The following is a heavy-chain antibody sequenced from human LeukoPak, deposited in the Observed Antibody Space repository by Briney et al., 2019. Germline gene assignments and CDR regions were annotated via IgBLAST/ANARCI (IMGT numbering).Heavy chain of an antibody. CDR3: AKGPSVLNYADS. V-gene: IGHV3-23*01. D-gene: IGHD3-16*01. CDR1: GFTFSSYA. Sequence: GGSLRLSCAASGFTFSSYAMSWVRQAPGKGLEWVSVISGRGGSTYYADSVKGRFTISRDNSKNTLYLQMNSLRADDTAVYYCAKGPSVLNYADSWGQGTLSPSPQ. CDR2: ISGRGGST. J-gene: IGHJ4*02.